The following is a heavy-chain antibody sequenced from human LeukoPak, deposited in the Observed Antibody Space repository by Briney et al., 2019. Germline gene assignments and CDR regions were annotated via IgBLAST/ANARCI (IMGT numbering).Heavy chain of an antibody. CDR1: GFTFSSYA. CDR3: ARDYRSRSGYIDY. Sequence: PGGSLRLSCAASGFTFSSYAMSWVRRAPGKGLEWVSAISGSGGSTYYADSVKGRFTISRDNSKNTLYLQMNSLRAEDTAVYYCARDYRSRSGYIDYWGQGTLVTVSS. CDR2: ISGSGGST. V-gene: IGHV3-23*01. D-gene: IGHD3-22*01. J-gene: IGHJ4*02.